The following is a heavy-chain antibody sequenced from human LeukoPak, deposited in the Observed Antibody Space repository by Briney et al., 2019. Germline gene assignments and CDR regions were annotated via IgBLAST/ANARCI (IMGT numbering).Heavy chain of an antibody. CDR1: GYAFTGQF. Sequence: ASVKVSCKASGYAFTGQFMHWVRQAPGQGLEWMGWINPNSGGTNYEQKFQGRVTMTRNTSISTAYMELSSLRSEDTAVYYCARAYGYYDFWSGYFSLGPNWFDPWGQGTLVTVSS. CDR2: INPNSGGT. J-gene: IGHJ5*02. V-gene: IGHV1-2*02. CDR3: ARAYGYYDFWSGYFSLGPNWFDP. D-gene: IGHD3-3*01.